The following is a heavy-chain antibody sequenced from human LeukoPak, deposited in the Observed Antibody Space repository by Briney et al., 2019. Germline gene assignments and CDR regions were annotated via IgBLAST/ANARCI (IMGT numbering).Heavy chain of an antibody. CDR3: ARGYYYGSGSSYYYYYYGMDV. V-gene: IGHV4-61*08. J-gene: IGHJ6*02. CDR1: GGSISCGDYY. CDR2: IYYSGST. D-gene: IGHD3-10*01. Sequence: SQTLSLTCTVSGGSISCGDYYWSWIRQPPGKGLEWIGYIYYSGSTNYNPSLKSRVTISVDTSKNQFSLKLSSVTAADTAVYYCARGYYYGSGSSYYYYYYGMDVWGQGTTVTVSS.